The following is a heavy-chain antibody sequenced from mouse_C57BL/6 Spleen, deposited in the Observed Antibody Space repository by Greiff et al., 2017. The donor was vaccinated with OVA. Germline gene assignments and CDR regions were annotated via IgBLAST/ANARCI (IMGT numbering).Heavy chain of an antibody. J-gene: IGHJ2*01. V-gene: IGHV5-9-1*02. CDR3: TRAGTGYYFDY. Sequence: EVKLVESGEGLVKPGGSLKLSCAASGFTFSSYAMSWVRQTPEKRLEWVAYISSGGDYISYADTVKGRFTIARDNARNTLYLHMSSLKSEDTAMYYCTRAGTGYYFDYWGQGTTLTVSS. CDR2: ISSGGDYI. D-gene: IGHD3-3*01. CDR1: GFTFSSYA.